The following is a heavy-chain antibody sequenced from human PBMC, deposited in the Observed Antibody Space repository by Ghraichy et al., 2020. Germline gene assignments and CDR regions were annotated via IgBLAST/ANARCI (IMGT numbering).Heavy chain of an antibody. CDR3: AKSEAYYYYGMDV. CDR2: ISGSGGST. CDR1: GFTFSSYA. Sequence: SLRLSCAASGFTFSSYAMSWVRQAPGKGLEWVSAISGSGGSTYYADSVKGRFTISRDNSKNTLYLQMNSLRAEDTAVYYCAKSEAYYYYGMDVWGQGTTVTVSS. V-gene: IGHV3-23*01. J-gene: IGHJ6*02.